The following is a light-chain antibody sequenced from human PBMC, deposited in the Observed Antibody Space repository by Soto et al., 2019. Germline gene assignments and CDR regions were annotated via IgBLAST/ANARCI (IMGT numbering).Light chain of an antibody. Sequence: VHMSDSPSSLSASVLYRVTITFLASQGIITYLNWYQQKPGKAPKLLIYASSSLQSGVPSRFSGSGSETDFTLTISSLQPEDFAAYSCRQSYSTTWTFGQGTKVDIK. CDR1: QGIITY. J-gene: IGKJ1*01. CDR2: ASS. CDR3: RQSYSTTWT. V-gene: IGKV1-39*01.